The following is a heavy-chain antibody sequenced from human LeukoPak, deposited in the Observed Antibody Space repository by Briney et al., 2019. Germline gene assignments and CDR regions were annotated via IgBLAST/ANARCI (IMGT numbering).Heavy chain of an antibody. CDR1: GFTFNSYA. CDR3: ARAVVGKEDLDY. CDR2: ISGSGGST. Sequence: AGGSLRLSCAASGFTFNSYAMSWVRQAPGKGLEWVSTISGSGGSTYYADSVKGRFTISRDNSKNTLYLQMDSLGAEDTAVYYCARAVVGKEDLDYWGQGTLVTVSS. D-gene: IGHD6-19*01. V-gene: IGHV3-23*01. J-gene: IGHJ4*02.